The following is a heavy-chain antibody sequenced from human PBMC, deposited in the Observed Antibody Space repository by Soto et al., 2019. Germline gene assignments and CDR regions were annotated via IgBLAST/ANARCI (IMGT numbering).Heavy chain of an antibody. Sequence: PGGSLRLSCAASGFTFSSYAMHWVRQAPGKGLEYVSTINSNGGSTHYANSVKGRFTISRDNSKNTLYLQMGSLRAEDMAVYYCASAPRGKAYNFDYWGQGTLVTVSS. V-gene: IGHV3-64*01. CDR3: ASAPRGKAYNFDY. CDR2: INSNGGST. CDR1: GFTFSSYA. D-gene: IGHD1-26*01. J-gene: IGHJ4*02.